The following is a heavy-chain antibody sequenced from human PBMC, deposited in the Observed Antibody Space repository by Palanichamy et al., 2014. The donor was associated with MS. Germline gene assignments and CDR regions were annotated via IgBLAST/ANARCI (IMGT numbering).Heavy chain of an antibody. D-gene: IGHD2-21*02. J-gene: IGHJ2*01. CDR2: LYSDGST. Sequence: EVQLVESGGGLIQPGGSLRLSCAASGFTVSSNYMSWVRQAPGKGLEWVSVLYSDGSTFYGDSVKGRFTISRDNSKNTLYLQLNSLRAEDTAVYYCARRIDCGGDCWYFDLWGRGTLVAVSS. CDR1: GFTVSSNY. CDR3: ARRIDCGGDCWYFDL. V-gene: IGHV3-53*01.